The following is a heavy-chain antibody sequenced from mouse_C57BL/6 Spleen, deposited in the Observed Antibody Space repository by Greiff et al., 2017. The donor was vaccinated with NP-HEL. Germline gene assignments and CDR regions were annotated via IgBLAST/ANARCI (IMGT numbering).Heavy chain of an antibody. CDR1: GFTFSSYA. J-gene: IGHJ2*01. V-gene: IGHV5-9-1*02. D-gene: IGHD4-1*01. Sequence: DVMLVESGEGLVKPGGSLKLSCAASGFTFSSYAMSWVRQTPEKRLEWVAYISSGGDYIYYADTVKGRFTISRDNARNTLYLQMSSLKSEDTAMYYCTRDKANWAFDYWGQGTTLTVSS. CDR3: TRDKANWAFDY. CDR2: ISSGGDYI.